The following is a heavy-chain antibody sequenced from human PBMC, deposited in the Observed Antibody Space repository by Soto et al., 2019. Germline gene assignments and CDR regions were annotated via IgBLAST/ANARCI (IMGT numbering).Heavy chain of an antibody. V-gene: IGHV4-39*01. CDR2: ISYSGNT. CDR1: GGSISSSDYS. Sequence: SETLSVTCTVSGGSISSSDYSWVWIRQPPGKGLEWIGTISYSGNTYYNPSLQSRVTISVDTSKNQFSLRLSSVTAADTAVYYCARLFTRPGIAVARGYFQHWGPGTLVTVSS. CDR3: ARLFTRPGIAVARGYFQH. J-gene: IGHJ1*01. D-gene: IGHD6-19*01.